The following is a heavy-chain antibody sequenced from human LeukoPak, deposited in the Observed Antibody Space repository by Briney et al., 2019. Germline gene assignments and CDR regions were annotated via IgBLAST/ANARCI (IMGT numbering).Heavy chain of an antibody. Sequence: PGGSLRLSCAASGFTFSSYGMTWVRQAPGKGLEWVSYISSSSSTIYYADSVKGRFTISRDNAKNSLYLQLNSLRAEDTAVYYCAKDQEGHFAYWGQGTLVTVSS. V-gene: IGHV3-48*01. CDR3: AKDQEGHFAY. J-gene: IGHJ4*02. CDR2: ISSSSSTI. CDR1: GFTFSSYG.